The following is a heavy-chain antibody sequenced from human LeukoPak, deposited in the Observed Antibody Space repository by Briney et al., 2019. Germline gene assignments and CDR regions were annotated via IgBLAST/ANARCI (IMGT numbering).Heavy chain of an antibody. V-gene: IGHV3-23*01. D-gene: IGHD5-12*01. CDR1: GFTFSSYA. CDR3: ARDRGWGMDV. Sequence: GGSLRLSCAASGFTFSSYAMSWVRQAPGKGLEWVSAISGSGSSTYYADSVKGRFTISRDNSKNTLYLQMNSLRAEDTAVYYCARDRGWGMDVWGKGTTVTISS. J-gene: IGHJ6*03. CDR2: ISGSGSST.